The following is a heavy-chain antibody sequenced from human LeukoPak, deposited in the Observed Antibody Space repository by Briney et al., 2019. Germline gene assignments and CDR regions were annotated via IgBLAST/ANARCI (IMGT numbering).Heavy chain of an antibody. CDR2: INPNSGGT. CDR3: ARSTVTTDYYGMDV. D-gene: IGHD4-17*01. V-gene: IGHV1-2*02. J-gene: IGHJ6*02. CDR1: GYAFTGYY. Sequence: ASVKVSCKASGYAFTGYYMHWVRQAPGQGLEWMGWINPNSGGTNYAQKFQGRVTMTRDTSISTAYMELSRLRSDDTAVYYCARSTVTTDYYGMDVWGQGTTVTVSS.